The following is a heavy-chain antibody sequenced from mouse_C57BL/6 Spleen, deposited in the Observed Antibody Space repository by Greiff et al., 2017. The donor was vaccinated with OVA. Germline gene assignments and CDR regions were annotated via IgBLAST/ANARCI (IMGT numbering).Heavy chain of an antibody. CDR3: ARDQVVATRDYFDY. D-gene: IGHD1-1*01. J-gene: IGHJ2*01. CDR2: ISDGGSYT. CDR1: GFTFSSYA. Sequence: EVKLMESGGGLVKPGGSLKLSCAASGFTFSSYAMSWVRQTPEKRLEWVATISDGGSYTYYPDNVKGRFTISRDNAKNNLYLQMSHLKSEDTAMYYCARDQVVATRDYFDYWGQGTTLTVSS. V-gene: IGHV5-4*01.